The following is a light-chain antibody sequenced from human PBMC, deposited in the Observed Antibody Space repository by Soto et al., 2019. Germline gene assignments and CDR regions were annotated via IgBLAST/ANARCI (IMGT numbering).Light chain of an antibody. CDR2: DAS. J-gene: IGKJ2*01. CDR3: QQYDNRPSYT. Sequence: DIQMTQSPSSLSASVGDRVTITCQASQDISNYLNWYQQKPGKDPKLLIYDASNLETGVPSRFSGSGSGTDFTFTISSLQPEDIATYYCQQYDNRPSYTFGQGTKLEIK. V-gene: IGKV1-33*01. CDR1: QDISNY.